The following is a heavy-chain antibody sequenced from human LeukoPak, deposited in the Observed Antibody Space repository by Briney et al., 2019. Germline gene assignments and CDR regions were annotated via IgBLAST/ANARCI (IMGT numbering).Heavy chain of an antibody. CDR2: ISGSGGST. Sequence: GGSLRLSCAASGFTFSRYAMSWVRQAPGKGLEWVSAISGSGGSTYYADSVKGRFTISRDNSKNTLYLQMNSLRAEDTAVYYCAKGGIVMVIGYWGQGTLVTVSS. D-gene: IGHD3-22*01. CDR1: GFTFSRYA. J-gene: IGHJ4*02. CDR3: AKGGIVMVIGY. V-gene: IGHV3-23*01.